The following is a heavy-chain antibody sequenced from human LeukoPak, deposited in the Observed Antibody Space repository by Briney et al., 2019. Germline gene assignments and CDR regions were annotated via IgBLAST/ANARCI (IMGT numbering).Heavy chain of an antibody. CDR1: GFTFSSYE. V-gene: IGHV3-48*03. CDR3: ARDGKLGVWYVPSGMDV. Sequence: GGSLRLSCAASGFTFSSYEMNWVRQAPGKGLEWVSYISSSGSTIYYADSVKGRFTISRDNAKNSLYLQMNSLRAEDTAVYYCARDGKLGVWYVPSGMDVWGQGTTVTVSS. CDR2: ISSSGSTI. J-gene: IGHJ6*02. D-gene: IGHD3-10*01.